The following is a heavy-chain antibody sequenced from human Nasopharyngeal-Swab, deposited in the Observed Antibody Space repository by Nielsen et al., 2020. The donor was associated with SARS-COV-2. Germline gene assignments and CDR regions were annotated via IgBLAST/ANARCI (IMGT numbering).Heavy chain of an antibody. CDR2: ISAYNGNT. V-gene: IGHV1-18*01. CDR3: ARVNVRGWYLDY. J-gene: IGHJ4*02. Sequence: ASVKVSCKASGYTFTSYDINWVRQAPGQGLEWMGWISAYNGNTNYAQKLQGRVTMTTDTSTSTAYMELRSLRSDDTAVYYCARVNVRGWYLDYWGQGTLVTVSS. D-gene: IGHD6-19*01. CDR1: GYTFTSYD.